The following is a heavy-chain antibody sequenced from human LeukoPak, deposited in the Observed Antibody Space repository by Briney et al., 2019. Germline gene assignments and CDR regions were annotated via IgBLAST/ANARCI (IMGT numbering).Heavy chain of an antibody. CDR2: IIPIFGTA. Sequence: SVKVSCKASGGTFSSYAISWVRQAPGQGLEWMGGIIPIFGTANYAQKFQGRVTITADESTSTAYMELSSLRSEDTAVYYCAREADIVATISWSGSFDPWGQGTLVTVSS. D-gene: IGHD5-12*01. J-gene: IGHJ5*02. V-gene: IGHV1-69*13. CDR3: AREADIVATISWSGSFDP. CDR1: GGTFSSYA.